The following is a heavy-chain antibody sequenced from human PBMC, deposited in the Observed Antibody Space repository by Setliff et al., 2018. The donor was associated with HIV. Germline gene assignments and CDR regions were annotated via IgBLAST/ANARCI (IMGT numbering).Heavy chain of an antibody. CDR1: GFAFDNYW. D-gene: IGHD7-27*01. CDR3: ARELPGPPGALDI. CDR2: ITNDGTTT. V-gene: IGHV3-74*01. Sequence: GGSLRLSCAASGFAFDNYWMDWVRQAPGKGLVWVSRITNDGTTTTYADSVKGRFTISRDNAKNTLYLQMNSLRAEDTAVYFCARELPGPPGALDIWGHGTMVTVSS. J-gene: IGHJ3*02.